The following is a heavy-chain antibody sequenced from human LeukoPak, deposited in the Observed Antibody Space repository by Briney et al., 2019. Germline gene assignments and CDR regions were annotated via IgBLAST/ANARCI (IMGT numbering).Heavy chain of an antibody. D-gene: IGHD3-22*01. CDR1: GITFSDNY. CDR2: ISRSSSHT. J-gene: IGHJ4*02. CDR3: ARDRGENYDSSGYYDY. Sequence: GGSLRLSCAASGITFSDNYVSWIRQAPGKGLEWVSYISRSSSHTNYADSVKGRFTISRDNAKNSLYLQMNSLRAEDTAVYSCARDRGENYDSSGYYDYWGQGTLVTVSS. V-gene: IGHV3-11*06.